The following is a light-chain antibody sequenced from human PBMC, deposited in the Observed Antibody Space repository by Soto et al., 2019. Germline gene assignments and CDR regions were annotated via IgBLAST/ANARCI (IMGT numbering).Light chain of an antibody. V-gene: IGKV3-20*01. CDR1: QTVTSSY. J-gene: IGKJ5*01. CDR3: QQYGSSPMT. Sequence: DIVLTQSPGTLSLYPGEIATLXXRASQTVTSSYLAWHQQKPGQAPRLXIYGASTRATGIPDRFSGSGSGTDFTLTISRLEPEDFAVYYCQQYGSSPMTFGQGTRLEIK. CDR2: GAS.